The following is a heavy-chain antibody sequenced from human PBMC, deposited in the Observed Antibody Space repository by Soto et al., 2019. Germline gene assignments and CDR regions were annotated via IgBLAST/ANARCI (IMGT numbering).Heavy chain of an antibody. J-gene: IGHJ6*02. V-gene: IGHV3-53*05. Sequence: PGGSLRLSCAASGFSVSGNYMTWVRQAPGKGLEWVSVIYSGGSTYYSTSLKTRLTISKDTSKNQVVLTMTNMDPVDTATYYCARMPADTAMVPTYYYYGMDVWGQGTTVTVSS. CDR2: IYSGGST. CDR1: GFSVSGNY. D-gene: IGHD5-18*01. CDR3: ARMPADTAMVPTYYYYGMDV.